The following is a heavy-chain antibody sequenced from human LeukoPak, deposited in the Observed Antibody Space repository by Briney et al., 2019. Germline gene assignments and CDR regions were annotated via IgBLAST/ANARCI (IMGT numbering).Heavy chain of an antibody. CDR3: TRHDRIQLWLLLDY. V-gene: IGHV3-30*04. Sequence: PGRSLRLSCAASGFTFSSYGMHWVRQAPGKGLEWVAVISYDGSNKYYADSVKGRFTISRDNSKNSLYLQMNSLRAEDTAVYYCTRHDRIQLWLLLDYWGQGTLVTVPS. J-gene: IGHJ4*02. CDR1: GFTFSSYG. CDR2: ISYDGSNK. D-gene: IGHD5-18*01.